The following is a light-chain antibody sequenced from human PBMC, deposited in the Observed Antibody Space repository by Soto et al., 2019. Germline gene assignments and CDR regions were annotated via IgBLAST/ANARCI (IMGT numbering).Light chain of an antibody. CDR1: SSNIGDNY. V-gene: IGLV1-51*01. J-gene: IGLJ2*01. CDR3: GTWNSSLSCLV. CDR2: DNN. Sequence: QSVLTQPPSVSAAPGQKVTISCSGGSSNIGDNYVSWYQQLPGTAPKLLIYDNNKRPSGIPDRFSGSESGTSATLGITGRQTGDEADDYCGTWNSSLSCLVFGGGTKVTVL.